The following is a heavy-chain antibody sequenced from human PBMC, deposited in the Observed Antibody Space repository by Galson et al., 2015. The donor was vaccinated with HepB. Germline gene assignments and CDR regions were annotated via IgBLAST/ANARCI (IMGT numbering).Heavy chain of an antibody. D-gene: IGHD6-13*01. CDR1: GFTSSSYS. J-gene: IGHJ4*02. CDR3: AREWQQLGQNYFDY. CDR2: ISSSSSYI. V-gene: IGHV3-21*01. Sequence: SLRLSCAASGFTSSSYSMNWVRQAPGKGLEWVSSISSSSSYIYYAVSVKGRFTISRDNAKNSLYLQMNSLRAEDTAVYYCAREWQQLGQNYFDYWGQGTLVTVSS.